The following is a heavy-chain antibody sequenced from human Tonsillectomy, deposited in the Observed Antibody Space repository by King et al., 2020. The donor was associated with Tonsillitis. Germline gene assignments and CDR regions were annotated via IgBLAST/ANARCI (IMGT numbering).Heavy chain of an antibody. J-gene: IGHJ2*01. CDR3: ARVGPGSNWYFDL. CDR1: GYSISSGYY. V-gene: IGHV4-38-2*01. Sequence: VQLQESGPGLVKPSETLSLTCAVSGYSISSGYYWGWIRQPPGKGLEWIGSIYHSGSTYYNPSLKSRVTISVDTSKNQFSLKLSSVTAADTAVYYCARVGPGSNWYFDLWGRGTLVTVSS. CDR2: IYHSGST. D-gene: IGHD6-25*01.